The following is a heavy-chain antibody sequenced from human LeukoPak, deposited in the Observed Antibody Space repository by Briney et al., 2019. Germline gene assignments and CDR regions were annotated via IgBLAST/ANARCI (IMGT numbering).Heavy chain of an antibody. CDR3: ARESMYSSVGSYGFDI. CDR1: GGSTSSYY. J-gene: IGHJ3*02. CDR2: IYYSGST. D-gene: IGHD3-10*01. V-gene: IGHV4-59*01. Sequence: SETLSLTCTVSGGSTSSYYWNWIRQPPGKELEWIGNIYYSGSTNYNPYLKSRVTISIDTSKNQFSLKVNSAIAADTAVYYCARESMYSSVGSYGFDIWGQGTMVAVSS.